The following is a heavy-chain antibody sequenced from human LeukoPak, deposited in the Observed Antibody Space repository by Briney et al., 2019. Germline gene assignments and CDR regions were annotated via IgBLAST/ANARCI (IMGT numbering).Heavy chain of an antibody. CDR1: GGYISSYY. CDR3: ARDKQQPFNYYYYGMDV. J-gene: IGHJ6*02. D-gene: IGHD6-13*01. CDR2: IYTSGST. V-gene: IGHV4-4*07. Sequence: SETLSLTCTVSGGYISSYYWSWIRQPAGKGLEWIGRIYTSGSTNYNPSLKSRVTMSVDTSKNQFSLKLSSVTAADTAVYYCARDKQQPFNYYYYGMDVWGQGTTVTVSS.